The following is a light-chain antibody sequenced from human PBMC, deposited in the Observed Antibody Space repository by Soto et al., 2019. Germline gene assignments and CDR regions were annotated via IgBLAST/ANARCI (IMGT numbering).Light chain of an antibody. J-gene: IGLJ1*01. CDR2: EVS. Sequence: QAVVTQPASVSGSPGQSITISCTGTSSDVGGYNYVSWYQQHPGKAPKLMIYEVSNRPSGVSNRFSGSKSCNTASLTISGLQAEDDADYYCSSYTSSSTYVFGTGTKLTVL. V-gene: IGLV2-14*01. CDR1: SSDVGGYNY. CDR3: SSYTSSSTYV.